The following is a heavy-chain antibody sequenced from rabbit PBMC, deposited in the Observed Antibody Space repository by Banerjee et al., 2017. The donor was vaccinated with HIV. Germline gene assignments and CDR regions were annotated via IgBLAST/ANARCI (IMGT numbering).Heavy chain of an antibody. D-gene: IGHD4-1*01. J-gene: IGHJ4*01. CDR2: VHAGSSGNT. Sequence: QEQLEESGGDLVKPEGSLTLTCTASEFSFNSTFYMCWVRQAPGKGLEWIGCVHAGSSGNTYYAKWPKGRFTVSKTSSTTVTLQMTSLTAADTATYFCARDLAGVIGWNFNFWGQGTLVTVS. CDR1: EFSFNSTFY. V-gene: IGHV1S45*01. CDR3: ARDLAGVIGWNFNF.